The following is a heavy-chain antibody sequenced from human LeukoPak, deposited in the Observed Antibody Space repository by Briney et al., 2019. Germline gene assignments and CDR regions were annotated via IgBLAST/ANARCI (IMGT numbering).Heavy chain of an antibody. V-gene: IGHV4-34*08. D-gene: IGHD6-25*01. CDR1: GFTFSNYS. CDR2: INYTGST. Sequence: GSLRLSCAASGFTFSNYSMNWVRHVPGKGLEWIGEINYTGSTSYNPSLKSRVTISVDTSQNQFFLLLTSVTAADTAVYYCARVAGYLPTRWFDPWGQGTHVTVSS. J-gene: IGHJ5*02. CDR3: ARVAGYLPTRWFDP.